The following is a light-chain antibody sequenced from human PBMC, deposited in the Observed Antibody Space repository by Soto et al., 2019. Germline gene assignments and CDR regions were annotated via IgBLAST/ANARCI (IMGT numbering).Light chain of an antibody. CDR3: QQYGSLIT. CDR2: DTS. CDR1: QSITNNY. Sequence: GSTQSPATLSLSQGERDTLSCGASQSITNNYLAWYQQKPGLAPRLLIYDTSKRATDIPDRFSGSGSGTDFTLTISRLEPEDFAVYYCQQYGSLITFGGGTKVDIK. J-gene: IGKJ4*01. V-gene: IGKV3D-20*01.